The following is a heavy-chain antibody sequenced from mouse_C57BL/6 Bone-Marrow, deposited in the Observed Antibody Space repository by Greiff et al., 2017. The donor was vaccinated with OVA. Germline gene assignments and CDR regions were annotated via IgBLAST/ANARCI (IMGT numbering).Heavy chain of an antibody. V-gene: IGHV1-55*01. J-gene: IGHJ4*01. CDR2: IYPGSGST. Sequence: VQLQQSGAELVKPGASVKMSCKASGYTFPSYWITWVKQRPGQGLAWIGDIYPGSGSTNYNEKFKSKATLTVDTSSSTAYMQLSSLTSEDSAVYYCARGTAYAMDYWGQGTSVTVSS. CDR3: ARGTAYAMDY. D-gene: IGHD1-2*01. CDR1: GYTFPSYW.